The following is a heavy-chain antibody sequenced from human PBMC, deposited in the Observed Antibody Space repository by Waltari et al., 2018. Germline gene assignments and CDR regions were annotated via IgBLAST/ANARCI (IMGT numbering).Heavy chain of an antibody. CDR1: AFTFSRYA. CDR3: ARGGPDFWTGYYKD. V-gene: IGHV3-30-3*01. CDR2: ISFDGRIK. J-gene: IGHJ4*02. D-gene: IGHD3-3*01. Sequence: QLQLVESGGGVVQPGRSLRRSCADSAFTFSRYAMHWVRQAPGKGLESLAGISFDGRIKDYVASVKVRFTISRDNSQKTLYLQMNSLTPEDTAIYHCARGGPDFWTGYYKDWGQGTLVTVSS.